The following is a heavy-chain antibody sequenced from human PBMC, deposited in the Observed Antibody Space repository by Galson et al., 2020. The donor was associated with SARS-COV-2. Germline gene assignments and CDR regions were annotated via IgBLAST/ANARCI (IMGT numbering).Heavy chain of an antibody. J-gene: IGHJ6*03. Sequence: SSDYWGWIRQPPEKGQEWLATISYSGSTYYNPSLKSRVVISVDKSKNQFSLRMSSVTAADTAVYYCARRKYYNYYSDVWGKGTAVIISS. CDR3: ARRKYYNYYSDV. CDR2: ISYSGST. CDR1: SSDY. V-gene: IGHV4-39*01.